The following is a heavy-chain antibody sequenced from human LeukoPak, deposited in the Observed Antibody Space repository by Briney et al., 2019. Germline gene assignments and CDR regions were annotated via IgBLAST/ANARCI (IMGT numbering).Heavy chain of an antibody. CDR3: ARGYSYSSGWYTPYYFDY. D-gene: IGHD6-19*01. V-gene: IGHV1-69*13. Sequence: ASVKVSCKASGGTFSSYAISWVRQAPGQGLEWMGGIIPIFGTANYAQKFQGRVTITADESTSTAYMELSSLRSEDTAVYYCARGYSYSSGWYTPYYFDYWGQGTLVTVSS. CDR2: IIPIFGTA. J-gene: IGHJ4*02. CDR1: GGTFSSYA.